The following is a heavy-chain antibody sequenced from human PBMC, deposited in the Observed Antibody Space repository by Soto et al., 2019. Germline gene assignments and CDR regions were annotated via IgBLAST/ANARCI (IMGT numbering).Heavy chain of an antibody. CDR2: ISSSSSYI. CDR3: ASGIAVAGYNWFDP. Sequence: PGGSLRLSCAASGFTFSSYSMNWVRQAPGKGLEWVSSISSSSSYIYYADSVKGRFTISRDNAKNSLYLQMNSLRAEDTAVYYCASGIAVAGYNWFDPWGQGTLVTVSS. J-gene: IGHJ5*02. D-gene: IGHD6-19*01. CDR1: GFTFSSYS. V-gene: IGHV3-21*01.